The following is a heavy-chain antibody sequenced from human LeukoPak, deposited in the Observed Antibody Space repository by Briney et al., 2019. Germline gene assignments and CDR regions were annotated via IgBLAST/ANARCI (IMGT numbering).Heavy chain of an antibody. CDR3: ARDRWDKGTAIPGGD. D-gene: IGHD2-2*02. CDR1: GYTFTGYY. J-gene: IGHJ4*02. V-gene: IGHV1-2*06. Sequence: ASVKVSCKAFGYTFTGYYMHWVRQAPGQGLEWIGRINPNSGGTNYAQKFQGRVTMTRDTSISTAYMELSRLRSDDTAVYYCARDRWDKGTAIPGGDWGQGTLVTVSS. CDR2: INPNSGGT.